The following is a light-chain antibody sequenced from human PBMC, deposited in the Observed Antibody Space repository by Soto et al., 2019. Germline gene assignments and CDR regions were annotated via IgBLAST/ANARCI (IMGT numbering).Light chain of an antibody. Sequence: AIRMTQSPSSLSASTRDRVAITCRASQGISSYLAWYQQKPGKAPKLLIYAASTLQSGVPSRFSGSGSGTDFTLTISCLQSEDFATYYCQQLNSYPLTFGGGTKVDIK. CDR3: QQLNSYPLT. CDR2: AAS. V-gene: IGKV1-8*01. J-gene: IGKJ4*01. CDR1: QGISSY.